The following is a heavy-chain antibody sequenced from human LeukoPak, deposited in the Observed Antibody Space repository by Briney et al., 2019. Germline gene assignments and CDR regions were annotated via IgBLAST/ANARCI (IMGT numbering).Heavy chain of an antibody. CDR3: ARSIVGATHFDY. D-gene: IGHD1-26*01. CDR1: GGSISSGDYY. J-gene: IGHJ4*02. Sequence: SETLSLTCTVSGGSISSGDYYWSWIRQPPGKGLEWIGYIYYSGSTYYNPSLKSRVTISVDTSKNQFSLKLSSVTAADTAVYYCARSIVGATHFDYWGQGTLVTVSS. V-gene: IGHV4-30-4*01. CDR2: IYYSGST.